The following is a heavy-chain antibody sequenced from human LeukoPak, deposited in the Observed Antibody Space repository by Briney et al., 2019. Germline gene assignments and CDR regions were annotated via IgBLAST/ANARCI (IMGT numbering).Heavy chain of an antibody. V-gene: IGHV3-7*01. D-gene: IGHD3-16*01. CDR1: GFTFSNYW. J-gene: IGHJ4*02. Sequence: GGSLRLSCAASGFTFSNYWMNWVRQAPGKGLEWVANVKQDGSEKYYVDSVKGRFTISRDNAKNSLYLQMNSLRAEDTAVYYCARGGSHWGQGTLVTVSS. CDR3: ARGGSH. CDR2: VKQDGSEK.